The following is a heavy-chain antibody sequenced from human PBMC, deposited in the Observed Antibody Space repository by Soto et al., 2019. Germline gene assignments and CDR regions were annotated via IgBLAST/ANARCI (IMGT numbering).Heavy chain of an antibody. J-gene: IGHJ4*02. CDR1: GGSVSSGSYY. Sequence: PSETLSLTCTVPGGSVSSGSYYWSWIRQPPGKGLEWIGYISYSGSSNYNSSLKSRVTISKDTSENKFSLNLSSVTAADTAVYYCARHRPWISGSDYWGQG. V-gene: IGHV4-61*01. CDR2: ISYSGSS. CDR3: ARHRPWISGSDY. D-gene: IGHD5-12*01.